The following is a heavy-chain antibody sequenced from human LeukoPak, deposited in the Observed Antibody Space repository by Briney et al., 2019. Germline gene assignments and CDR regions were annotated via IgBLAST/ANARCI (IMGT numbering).Heavy chain of an antibody. CDR1: GGSISSYS. CDR2: VYYSGST. J-gene: IGHJ3*02. Sequence: PSETLSLTCTVSGGSISSYSWSWIRQPPGKGLEWIGYVYYSGSTTYNPSLKRRVTISVDTSKNQFSLKLSSVTAADTAVYYCARRGLGYYDSSGYYGYAFDIWGQGTMVTVSS. V-gene: IGHV4-59*08. D-gene: IGHD3-22*01. CDR3: ARRGLGYYDSSGYYGYAFDI.